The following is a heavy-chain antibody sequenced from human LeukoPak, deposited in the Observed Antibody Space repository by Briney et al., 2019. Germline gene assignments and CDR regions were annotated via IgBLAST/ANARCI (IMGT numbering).Heavy chain of an antibody. V-gene: IGHV3-23*01. Sequence: GGSLRLSCAASGFTFSSYAMSWVRQAPGKGLEWVSAISGSGGSTYYADSVKGRFTISRDNSKNTLYLQMNNLRAEDTAVYYCAKDFQYSGSYYEATDYWGQGTLVTVSS. CDR2: ISGSGGST. J-gene: IGHJ4*02. D-gene: IGHD1-26*01. CDR3: AKDFQYSGSYYEATDY. CDR1: GFTFSSYA.